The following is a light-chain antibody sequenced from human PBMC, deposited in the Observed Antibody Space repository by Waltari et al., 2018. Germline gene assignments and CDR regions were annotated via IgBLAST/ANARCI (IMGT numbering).Light chain of an antibody. CDR3: QAWDDSVCG. CDR1: ELGHKF. Sequence: SYELTQPPSVSVTPGQTAKIACSGEELGHKFAYWYQQRPGQSPLLVIYQDLKRPSGISERFSGSTSGNTTTLTITGAQAIDEADYYCQAWDDSVCGFGGGTRLTVL. V-gene: IGLV3-1*01. J-gene: IGLJ2*01. CDR2: QDL.